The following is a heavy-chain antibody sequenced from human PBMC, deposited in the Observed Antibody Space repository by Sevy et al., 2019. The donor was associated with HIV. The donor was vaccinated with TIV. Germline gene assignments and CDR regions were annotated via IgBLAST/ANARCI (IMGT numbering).Heavy chain of an antibody. CDR2: IRYDGSNK. Sequence: GGSLRLSCAASGFTFSYAWMSWVRQAPGKGLEWVAFIRYDGSNKYYADSVKGRFTISRDDSKNTLYLQMNSLRAEDTALYYCARGTPAFCTGGVCFNWFDPWGQGTLVTVSS. V-gene: IGHV3-30*02. J-gene: IGHJ5*02. CDR1: GFTFSYAW. D-gene: IGHD2-8*02. CDR3: ARGTPAFCTGGVCFNWFDP.